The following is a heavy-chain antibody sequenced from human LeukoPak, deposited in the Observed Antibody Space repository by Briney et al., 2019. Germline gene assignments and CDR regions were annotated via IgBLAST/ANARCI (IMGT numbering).Heavy chain of an antibody. D-gene: IGHD4-11*01. CDR3: AKDAQRGFDYSNSLQN. J-gene: IGHJ1*01. CDR2: IWSDGSDK. CDR1: GFTFSHYG. V-gene: IGHV3-33*03. Sequence: GGSLRLSCAATGFTFSHYGMHWVRQAPGAGLEWVAVIWSDGSDKYYAESVKGRFTISRDNSKNSLFLQMSSLRAEDTAVYYCAKDAQRGFDYSNSLQNWGQGILVTVSS.